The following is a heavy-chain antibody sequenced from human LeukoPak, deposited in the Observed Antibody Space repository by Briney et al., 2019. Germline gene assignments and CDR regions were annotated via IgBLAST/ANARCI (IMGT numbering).Heavy chain of an antibody. CDR2: INPNSGGT. V-gene: IGHV1-2*02. J-gene: IGHJ4*01. D-gene: IGHD3-9*01. Sequence: GASVKVSCKASGYTFTGYYMHWVRQAPGQGLEWMGWINPNSGGTNYAQKFQGRVTMTRDTSISTAYMELSRLRSDDTAVYYCARVRTAGYYDILTGYRVFDYWGHGTLVTVSS. CDR3: ARVRTAGYYDILTGYRVFDY. CDR1: GYTFTGYY.